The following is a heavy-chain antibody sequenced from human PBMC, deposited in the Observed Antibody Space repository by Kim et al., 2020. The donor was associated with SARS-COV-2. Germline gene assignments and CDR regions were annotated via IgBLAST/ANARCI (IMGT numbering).Heavy chain of an antibody. V-gene: IGHV4-4*02. CDR3: ARGYYYDSSGYYYWYFDL. D-gene: IGHD3-22*01. CDR1: GGSISSSNW. CDR2: IYHSGST. J-gene: IGHJ2*01. Sequence: SETLSLTCAVSGGSISSSNWWSWVRQPPGKGLEWIGEIYHSGSTNYNPSLKSRVTISVDKSKNQFSLKLSSVTAADMAVYYCARGYYYDSSGYYYWYFDLWGRGTLVTVSS.